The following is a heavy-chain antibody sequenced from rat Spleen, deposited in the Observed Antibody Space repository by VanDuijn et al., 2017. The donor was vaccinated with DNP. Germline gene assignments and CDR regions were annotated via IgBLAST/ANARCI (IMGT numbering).Heavy chain of an antibody. CDR3: ARRGTVMSFDY. CDR1: GFTFSDYY. V-gene: IGHV5-29*01. D-gene: IGHD1-12*01. CDR2: ISDDGGST. Sequence: EVQLVGSDGGLVQPGRSLKVSCAASGFTFSDYYMAWVRQAPTKGLEWVATISDDGGSTYYRDSVKGRFTISRDNAKSTIYLQMDSLRSEDTATYYCARRGTVMSFDYWGQGVMVTVSS. J-gene: IGHJ2*01.